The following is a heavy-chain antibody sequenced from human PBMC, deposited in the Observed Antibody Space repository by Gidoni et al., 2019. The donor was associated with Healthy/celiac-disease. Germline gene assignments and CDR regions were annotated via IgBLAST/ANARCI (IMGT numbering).Heavy chain of an antibody. CDR2: IYSGGSP. Sequence: EVQLVESGGGLIQPGGSLRLSCAASGFTVSSNYMIWFRQAPGKGLEWVTVIYSGGSPYYADSVKGRFTISRDNSKNTLYLHMNSLRAEDTAVYYCARSAFGEFLDYWGQGTLVTVSS. CDR3: ARSAFGEFLDY. V-gene: IGHV3-53*01. J-gene: IGHJ4*02. CDR1: GFTVSSNY. D-gene: IGHD3-10*01.